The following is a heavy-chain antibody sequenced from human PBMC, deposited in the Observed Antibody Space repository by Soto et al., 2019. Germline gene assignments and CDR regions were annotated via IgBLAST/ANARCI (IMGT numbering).Heavy chain of an antibody. CDR3: ARWGDCSSTSCHDAFDI. D-gene: IGHD2-2*01. Sequence: QVQLVQSRAEVKKPGAAVKVSCKASGYTFTSYGISWVRQAPGQGLEWMGWISAYNGNTNYAQKLQGRVTKTTDTSTSTAYMELRSLRSDDTAVYYCARWGDCSSTSCHDAFDIWGQGTMVTVSS. CDR1: GYTFTSYG. CDR2: ISAYNGNT. V-gene: IGHV1-18*01. J-gene: IGHJ3*02.